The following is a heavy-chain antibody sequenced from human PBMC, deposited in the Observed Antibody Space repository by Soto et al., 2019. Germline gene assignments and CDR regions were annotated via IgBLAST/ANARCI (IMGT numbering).Heavy chain of an antibody. CDR3: AKDPSAYGYGYSEF. J-gene: IGHJ4*02. D-gene: IGHD5-18*01. V-gene: IGHV3-23*01. CDR2: ISGTGGST. Sequence: EVQLLESGGGLVQPGGSLRLSCAASGFTFSTYAMSWVRQAPGKGLEWVSAISGTGGSTYYADSVKGRFTISRDSSKNTLYLQMNSLRAEDTAVYYCAKDPSAYGYGYSEFWGQGTLVTVSS. CDR1: GFTFSTYA.